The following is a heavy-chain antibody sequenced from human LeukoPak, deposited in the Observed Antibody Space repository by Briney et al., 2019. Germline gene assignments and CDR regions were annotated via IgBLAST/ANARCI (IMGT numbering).Heavy chain of an antibody. J-gene: IGHJ4*02. D-gene: IGHD3-22*01. Sequence: VASVKVSCKASGGTFSRYAISWVRQAPGQGLEWMGRIIPIFGTANYAQKFQGRVTITTDESTSTAYMELSSLRSEDTAVYYCARGGDIYDSSGYFFDYWGQGTLVTVSS. CDR2: IIPIFGTA. CDR1: GGTFSRYA. V-gene: IGHV1-69*05. CDR3: ARGGDIYDSSGYFFDY.